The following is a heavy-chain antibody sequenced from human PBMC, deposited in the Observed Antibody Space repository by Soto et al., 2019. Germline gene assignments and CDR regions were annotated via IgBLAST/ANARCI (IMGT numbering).Heavy chain of an antibody. V-gene: IGHV3-74*01. J-gene: IGHJ5*02. CDR2: ISSGGTYT. D-gene: IGHD2-15*01. CDR3: ARTFVDGMAGFGP. Sequence: PGGSPRLSCAASGFTLSTYWMHWVRQVPGKGLVWVSRISSGGTYTNYADSVKGRFTISRDSARNTLFLQMNYLTGEDTAVYYCARTFVDGMAGFGPWGQGTLVTVSS. CDR1: GFTLSTYW.